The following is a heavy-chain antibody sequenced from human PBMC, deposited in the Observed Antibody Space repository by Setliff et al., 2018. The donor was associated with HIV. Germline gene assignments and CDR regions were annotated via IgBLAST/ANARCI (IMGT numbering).Heavy chain of an antibody. CDR3: ARRRSDFWSGYYKGWFDP. J-gene: IGHJ5*02. CDR2: INHSGSA. CDR1: GGSFSGYY. Sequence: SETLSLTCAVYGGSFSGYYWSWIRQSPGKGLEWIGDINHSGSANYNPPLLSRVNISVDVSRSQISLRLSSVTAADTAVYYCARRRSDFWSGYYKGWFDPWGQGTLVTVSS. V-gene: IGHV4-34*01. D-gene: IGHD3-3*01.